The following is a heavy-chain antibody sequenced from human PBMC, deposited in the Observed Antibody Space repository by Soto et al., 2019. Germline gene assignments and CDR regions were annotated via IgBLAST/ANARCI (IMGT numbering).Heavy chain of an antibody. V-gene: IGHV4-34*01. CDR1: GGSFSGYY. Sequence: PSETLSLTGAVYGGSFSGYYWSWIRQPPGKGLEWIGEINHSGSTNYNPSLKSRVTISVDTSKNQFSLKLSSVTAADTAVYYCARGSGYDFWSGYYSYGMDVWGQGTTVTVSS. D-gene: IGHD3-3*01. CDR3: ARGSGYDFWSGYYSYGMDV. J-gene: IGHJ6*02. CDR2: INHSGST.